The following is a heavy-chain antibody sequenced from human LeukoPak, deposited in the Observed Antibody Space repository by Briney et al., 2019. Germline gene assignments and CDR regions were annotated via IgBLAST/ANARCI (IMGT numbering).Heavy chain of an antibody. CDR3: ARRYSGSDY. CDR2: IDQSGST. J-gene: IGHJ4*02. CDR1: GGSFSGYY. D-gene: IGHD5-12*01. V-gene: IGHV4-34*01. Sequence: SETLSLTCAVYGGSFSGYYWSWIRQPPGKGLEWIGEIDQSGSTNYNPSLKSRVAISVDTSKNQFSLKLSSVTAADTAVYYCARRYSGSDYWGQGTLVTVSS.